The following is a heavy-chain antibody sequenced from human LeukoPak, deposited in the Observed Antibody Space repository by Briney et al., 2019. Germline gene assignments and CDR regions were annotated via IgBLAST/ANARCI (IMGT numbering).Heavy chain of an antibody. J-gene: IGHJ5*02. V-gene: IGHV4-39*07. Sequence: SETLSLTCTVSGGSISSSSYYWGWIRQPPGKGLEWIGSIYYSGSTYYNPSLKSRVTISVDTSKNQFSLKLSSVTAADTAVYYCARDRPGGLLSATAQAWGQGTLVTVSS. CDR1: GGSISSSSYY. CDR3: ARDRPGGLLSATAQA. D-gene: IGHD2-2*01. CDR2: IYYSGST.